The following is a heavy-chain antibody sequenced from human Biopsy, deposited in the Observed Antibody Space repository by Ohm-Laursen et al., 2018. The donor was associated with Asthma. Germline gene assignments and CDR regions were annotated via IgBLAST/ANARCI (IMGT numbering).Heavy chain of an antibody. D-gene: IGHD1-26*01. CDR2: ISFAGSNK. J-gene: IGHJ4*02. CDR1: GFTFSNYV. CDR3: AKDVFPGWELRRGPDY. V-gene: IGHV3-30*18. Sequence: SLRLSCAASGFTFSNYVMHWVRQAPGKGLDWVAVISFAGSNKNYTDSVKGRFTISRDNSRNTLHLQMNSLRAEDTAVYYCAKDVFPGWELRRGPDYWGQGTLVTVSS.